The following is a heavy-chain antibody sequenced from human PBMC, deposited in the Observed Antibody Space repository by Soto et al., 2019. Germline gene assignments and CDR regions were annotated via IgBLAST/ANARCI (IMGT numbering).Heavy chain of an antibody. J-gene: IGHJ4*02. Sequence: QVQLVQSGAEEKKPGASVKVSCKASGYTFTSYAMHWVRQAPGQRLEWMGWINAGNGNTKHSQKLQGRVTITTDTAASTAYMELSSLRSEDTAVYSCARDVAAADYWGQGTLVTVSS. D-gene: IGHD6-13*01. CDR1: GYTFTSYA. CDR3: ARDVAAADY. V-gene: IGHV1-3*05. CDR2: INAGNGNT.